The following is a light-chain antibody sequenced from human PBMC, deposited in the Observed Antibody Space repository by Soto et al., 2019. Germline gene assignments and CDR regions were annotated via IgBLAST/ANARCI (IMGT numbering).Light chain of an antibody. CDR1: STDVGGSSY. V-gene: IGLV2-14*03. Sequence: QSALTQPASVSGSPGQSVTISCTGTSTDVGGSSYVSWYQHHPGKAPRLMIYDVSNRPSGVSDRFSGSKSGNTASLTISGLQAEDEADYYCSSYTSSSTPYVFGTGTKVTVL. CDR2: DVS. J-gene: IGLJ1*01. CDR3: SSYTSSSTPYV.